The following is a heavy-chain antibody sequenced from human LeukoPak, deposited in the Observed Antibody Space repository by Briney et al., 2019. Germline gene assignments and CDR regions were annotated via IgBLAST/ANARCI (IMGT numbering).Heavy chain of an antibody. CDR1: GGTFSSYA. V-gene: IGHV1-69*13. CDR2: IIPIFGTA. CDR3: ARGGSSSSYYYYGMDV. Sequence: SVKVSCKASGGTFSSYAISWVRQAPGQGLEWMGGIIPIFGTANYAQKFQGRVTITADESTSTAYMELSSLRSEDTAVYYCARGGSSSSYYYYGMDVWGQGTTVTVSS. D-gene: IGHD6-6*01. J-gene: IGHJ6*02.